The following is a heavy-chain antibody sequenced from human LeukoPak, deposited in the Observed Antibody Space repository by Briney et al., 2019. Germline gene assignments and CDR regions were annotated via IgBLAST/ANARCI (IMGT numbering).Heavy chain of an antibody. V-gene: IGHV1-2*02. CDR3: ARSASEAAAGEDWFDP. CDR2: INPSSGGT. D-gene: IGHD6-13*01. CDR1: GYAFTDYY. Sequence: ASVKVSCKSSGYAFTDYYMHWVRQAPGQGPEWMGWINPSSGGTNYAQTFQDRVTMTRDTSISTAYMELSRLRSDDTAVYYCARSASEAAAGEDWFDPWGQGTLVSVSS. J-gene: IGHJ5*02.